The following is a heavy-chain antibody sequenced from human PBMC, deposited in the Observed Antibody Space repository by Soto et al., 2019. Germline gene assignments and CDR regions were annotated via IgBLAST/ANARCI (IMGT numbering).Heavy chain of an antibody. V-gene: IGHV1-8*01. CDR2: MNPGSGDT. J-gene: IGHJ5*02. D-gene: IGHD3-16*01. CDR3: ARMATFGSLNWFDP. Sequence: ASVKVSCKAFGGTFNDYAFSWLRQAPGQGLEWMGWMNPGSGDTGYAQKFQGRVTMTRDISTATAYMELSSLRSDDTATYYCARMATFGSLNWFDPWGQGTLVTVSS. CDR1: GGTFNDYA.